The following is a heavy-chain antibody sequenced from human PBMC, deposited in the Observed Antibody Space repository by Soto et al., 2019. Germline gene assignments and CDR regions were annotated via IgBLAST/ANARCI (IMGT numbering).Heavy chain of an antibody. V-gene: IGHV3-74*01. J-gene: IGHJ4*02. CDR2: ISSGGGSP. CDR1: GFTFSSYR. Sequence: GGSLRLSCAASGFTFSSYRMNWVRQAPGKGLVWVSTISSGGGSPSYADSVKGRFTISRDNAKNTLYLQMNSLRAEDTAIYYCARGTYFNSFDYWGQGTLVTVSS. D-gene: IGHD1-1*01. CDR3: ARGTYFNSFDY.